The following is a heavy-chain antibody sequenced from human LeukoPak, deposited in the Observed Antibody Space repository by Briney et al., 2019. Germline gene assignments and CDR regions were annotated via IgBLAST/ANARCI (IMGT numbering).Heavy chain of an antibody. CDR3: ARGLRGMATILY. CDR1: GGSISSSSYY. Sequence: TSETLSLTCTVSGGSISSSSYYWGWIRQPPGKGLEWIGSIYYSGSTYYNPSLKSQVTISVDTSKNQFSLKLSSVTAADTAVYYCARGLRGMATILYWGQGTLVTVSS. CDR2: IYYSGST. J-gene: IGHJ4*02. V-gene: IGHV4-39*07. D-gene: IGHD5-24*01.